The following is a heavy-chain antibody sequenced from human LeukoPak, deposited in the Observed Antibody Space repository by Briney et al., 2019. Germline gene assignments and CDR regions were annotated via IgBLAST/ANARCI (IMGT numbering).Heavy chain of an antibody. Sequence: GASVKVSCKASGGTFSSYAISWVRQAPGQGLEWMGRIIPILGIANYAQKFRGRVTITADKSTSTAYMELSSLRSEDTAVYYCASPDAFDIWGQGTMVTVSS. V-gene: IGHV1-69*04. CDR1: GGTFSSYA. CDR3: ASPDAFDI. J-gene: IGHJ3*02. CDR2: IIPILGIA.